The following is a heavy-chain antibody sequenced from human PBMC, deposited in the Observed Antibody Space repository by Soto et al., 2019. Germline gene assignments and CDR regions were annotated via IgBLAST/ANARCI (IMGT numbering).Heavy chain of an antibody. D-gene: IGHD3-10*01. V-gene: IGHV4-34*01. CDR3: ASAPRITMVRGVIMRWFAP. Sequence: QVQLQQWGAGLLKPSETLSLTCAVYGGSFSGYYWSWIRQPPGKGLEWIGEINHSGSTNYNPSLKSRVTISVDTSKNQFSLKLSSVTAADTAVYYCASAPRITMVRGVIMRWFAPWGQGTLVTVSS. J-gene: IGHJ5*02. CDR1: GGSFSGYY. CDR2: INHSGST.